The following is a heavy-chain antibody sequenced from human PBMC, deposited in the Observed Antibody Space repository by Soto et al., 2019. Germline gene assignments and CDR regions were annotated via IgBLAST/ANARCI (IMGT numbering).Heavy chain of an antibody. D-gene: IGHD6-19*01. CDR1: GFTFSSYG. V-gene: IGHV3-33*01. J-gene: IGHJ4*02. CDR3: ARGAVSKLVRGYYFDY. CDR2: IWYDGSNK. Sequence: QVQLVESGGGVVQPGRSLRLSCAASGFTFSSYGMHWVRQAPGKGLEWVAVIWYDGSNKYYADSVKGRFTISRDNSKNTLYLQMNSLRAEDTAVYYCARGAVSKLVRGYYFDYWGQGTLVTVSS.